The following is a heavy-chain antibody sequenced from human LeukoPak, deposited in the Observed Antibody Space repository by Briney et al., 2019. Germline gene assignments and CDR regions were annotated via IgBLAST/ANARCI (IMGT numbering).Heavy chain of an antibody. CDR1: GGTFSSYA. CDR3: ARHGGSLAPYHYYYMDV. D-gene: IGHD1-26*01. Sequence: ASVKVSCKASGGTFSSYAISWVRQAPGQGLEWMGRIIPIFGTANYAQKFQGRVTITTDESTSTAYMELSSLRSEDTAVYYCARHGGSLAPYHYYYMDVWGKGTTVTVSS. V-gene: IGHV1-69*05. CDR2: IIPIFGTA. J-gene: IGHJ6*03.